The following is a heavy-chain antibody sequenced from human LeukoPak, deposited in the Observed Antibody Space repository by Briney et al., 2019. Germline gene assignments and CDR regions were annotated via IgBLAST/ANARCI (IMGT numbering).Heavy chain of an antibody. Sequence: PGGSLRLSCAASGFTVSSNYMSWVRQAPGKGLEWVSVIYSGGSTYYADSVKGRFTISRDSAKNSLYLQMNSLRAEDTAFYYCARGLPGYCSGGSCYYDSWGQGTLVTVSS. CDR1: GFTVSSNY. J-gene: IGHJ4*02. CDR2: IYSGGST. V-gene: IGHV3-53*05. D-gene: IGHD2-15*01. CDR3: ARGLPGYCSGGSCYYDS.